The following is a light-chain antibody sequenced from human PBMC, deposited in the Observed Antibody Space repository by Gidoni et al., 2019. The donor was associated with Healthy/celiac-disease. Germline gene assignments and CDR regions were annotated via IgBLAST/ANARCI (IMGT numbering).Light chain of an antibody. CDR2: AAS. CDR1: QSISSY. CDR3: QQSYSTPQT. V-gene: IGKV1-39*01. Sequence: DIQMTPSPSSLSASVGDRVTITCRASQSISSYLNWYQQKPGKAPKLLIYAASSLQSGVPSRFSGSGSGTDFTLTISSLQPEDFATYYCQQSYSTPQTFGQGTKREIK. J-gene: IGKJ2*01.